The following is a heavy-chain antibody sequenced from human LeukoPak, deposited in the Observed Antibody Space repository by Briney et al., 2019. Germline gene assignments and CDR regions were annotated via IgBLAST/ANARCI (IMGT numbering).Heavy chain of an antibody. Sequence: SETLPLTCTVSRGSISTYYWSWIRQPPGKGLEWIGDMFYNGTTNYNPSLRRRVTISVDTSKKQFSLKVTSVTAADTAVYYCARGRYGRPDYWGQGTLVTVSS. J-gene: IGHJ4*02. CDR2: MFYNGTT. V-gene: IGHV4-59*01. CDR1: RGSISTYY. D-gene: IGHD5-18*01. CDR3: ARGRYGRPDY.